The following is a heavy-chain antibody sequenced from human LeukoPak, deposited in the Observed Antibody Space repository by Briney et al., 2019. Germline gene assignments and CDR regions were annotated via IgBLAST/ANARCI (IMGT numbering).Heavy chain of an antibody. CDR2: ISSSGSTI. CDR1: GFTFSSYE. J-gene: IGHJ6*02. CDR3: ARVPPWNNFATLYYYYGMDV. D-gene: IGHD2-15*01. Sequence: GGSLRLSCAASGFTFSSYEMNWVRQAPGKGLEWVSYISSSGSTIYYADSVKGRFTISRDNAKNSLYLQMNSLRAEDTAVYYCARVPPWNNFATLYYYYGMDVWGQGTTVIVSS. V-gene: IGHV3-48*03.